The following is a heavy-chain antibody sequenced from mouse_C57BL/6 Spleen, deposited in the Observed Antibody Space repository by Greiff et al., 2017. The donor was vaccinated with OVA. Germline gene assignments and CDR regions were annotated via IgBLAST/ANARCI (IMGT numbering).Heavy chain of an antibody. J-gene: IGHJ2*01. CDR3: ARSGSSLDY. D-gene: IGHD1-1*01. Sequence: QVQLQQPGAELVKPGASVKMSCTASGYTFTSYWITWVKQRPGQGLEWIGDIYPGSGSTNYNEKFKSKATLTVDTSSSTAYMQLSSLTSEDAAVYYCARSGSSLDYWGQGTTLTVSS. CDR1: GYTFTSYW. CDR2: IYPGSGST. V-gene: IGHV1-55*01.